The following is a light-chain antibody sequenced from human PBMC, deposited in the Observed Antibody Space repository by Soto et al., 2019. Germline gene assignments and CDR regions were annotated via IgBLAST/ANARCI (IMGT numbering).Light chain of an antibody. CDR3: QHYDGPPFT. Sequence: EIVLTQSPGTLSLSPGERATLSCRASQSVNSRFLAWYQQKPGQAPSLLIYGVSSRATGIPDRFSGSGSGTDFTLIISRLEPEDFAVYYCQHYDGPPFTFGPGTKADIK. CDR1: QSVNSRF. CDR2: GVS. J-gene: IGKJ3*01. V-gene: IGKV3-20*01.